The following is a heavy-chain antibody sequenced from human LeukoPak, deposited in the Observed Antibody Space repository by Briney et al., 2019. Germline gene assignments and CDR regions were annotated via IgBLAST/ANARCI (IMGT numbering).Heavy chain of an antibody. V-gene: IGHV4-39*07. J-gene: IGHJ4*02. Sequence: SETLSLTCTVSGGSISSSSNYWGWIRQPPGKGLEWIGSIYYSGTTYYNPSLKSRVTISVDTSKNQFSLRLSSVTAADTAVYYCATTTIRLGYWGQGALVTVSS. CDR2: IYYSGTT. CDR1: GGSISSSSNY. CDR3: ATTTIRLGY. D-gene: IGHD1-26*01.